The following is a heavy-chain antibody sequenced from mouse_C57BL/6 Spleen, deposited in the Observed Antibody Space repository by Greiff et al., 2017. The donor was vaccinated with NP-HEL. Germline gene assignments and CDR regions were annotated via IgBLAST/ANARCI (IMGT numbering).Heavy chain of an antibody. CDR1: GYTFTSYW. Sequence: QVQLQQPGAELVMPGASVKLSCKASGYTFTSYWMHWVKQRPGQGLEWIGEIDPSDSYTTYNQKFKGKSTLTVDKSSSTAYMQLSSLTSEDSAVYYCARRLQGAMDYWGQGTSVTVSS. CDR2: IDPSDSYT. V-gene: IGHV1-69*01. CDR3: ARRLQGAMDY. J-gene: IGHJ4*01. D-gene: IGHD2-2*01.